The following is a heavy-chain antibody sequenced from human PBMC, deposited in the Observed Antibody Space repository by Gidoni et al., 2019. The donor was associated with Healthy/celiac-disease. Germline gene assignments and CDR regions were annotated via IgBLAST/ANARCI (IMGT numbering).Heavy chain of an antibody. Sequence: QITLKESGPTLVKPTQTLTLTCTFSGFSLSTSGVGVGWIRPPPGKALEWLALIYWTDDKRYSPSLKSRLTITKDTSKNQVVLTMTNMDPVDTATYYCAHLYDSSGYYFSAGRNFDYWGQGTLVTVSS. D-gene: IGHD3-22*01. V-gene: IGHV2-5*01. J-gene: IGHJ4*02. CDR2: IYWTDDK. CDR1: GFSLSTSGVG. CDR3: AHLYDSSGYYFSAGRNFDY.